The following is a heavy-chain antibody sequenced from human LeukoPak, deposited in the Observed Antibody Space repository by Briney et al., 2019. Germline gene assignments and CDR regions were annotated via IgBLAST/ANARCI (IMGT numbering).Heavy chain of an antibody. Sequence: SETLSLTCSVSGDSTSSSKYYWGWVRQPPGKGRESIGGFYYSGNTYHTPSLKSRVTVSVDTAKNQFSLKMTSVTAADTAVYYCASGLAVGGVPDCWGQGTLVIVSS. CDR3: ASGLAVGGVPDC. J-gene: IGHJ4*02. CDR1: GDSTSSSKYY. CDR2: FYYSGNT. V-gene: IGHV4-39*01. D-gene: IGHD2-8*02.